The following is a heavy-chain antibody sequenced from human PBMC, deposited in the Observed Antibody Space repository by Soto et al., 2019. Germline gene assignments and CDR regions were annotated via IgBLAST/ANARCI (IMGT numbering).Heavy chain of an antibody. CDR1: GGTFSSYA. D-gene: IGHD2-15*01. Sequence: ASVKVSCKASGGTFSSYAISWVRQAPGQRLEWMGWINAGNGNTKYSQKFQGRVTITRDTSASTAYMELRSLRSDDTAVYYCARDLGYCSGGSCYSGYWGQGTLVTVSS. CDR2: INAGNGNT. CDR3: ARDLGYCSGGSCYSGY. V-gene: IGHV1-3*01. J-gene: IGHJ4*02.